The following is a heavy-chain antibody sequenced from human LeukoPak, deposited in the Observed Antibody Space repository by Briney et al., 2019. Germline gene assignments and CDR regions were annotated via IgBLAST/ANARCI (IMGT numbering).Heavy chain of an antibody. CDR1: AGSISNYF. CDR3: AGGELAGTGY. Sequence: SETLSLTCTVSAGSISNYFWTWVRQSPGKGLEWIGYIRYNGGSDSNPSLKSRVTISLDTWNNQFSLRLTSVTAEDTAVYYCAGGELAGTGYRGEGTLVTVSS. CDR2: IRYNGGS. J-gene: IGHJ4*02. D-gene: IGHD6-19*01. V-gene: IGHV4-59*03.